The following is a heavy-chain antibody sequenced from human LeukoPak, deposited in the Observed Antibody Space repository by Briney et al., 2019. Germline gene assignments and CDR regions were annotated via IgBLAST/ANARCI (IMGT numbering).Heavy chain of an antibody. CDR1: GGSLRSGSYY. J-gene: IGHJ2*01. D-gene: IGHD6-6*01. CDR2: IYYSRTT. Sequence: SETLSLTCTVSGGSLRSGSYYWGWMRQPPGKGLEWIGTIYYSRTTYHNPSLKSRVPMSVDTSKNEFSLKLNSVTAADTAVYYCARQIVLFSSFALWGRGTLVTVPS. V-gene: IGHV4-39*07. CDR3: ARQIVLFSSFAL.